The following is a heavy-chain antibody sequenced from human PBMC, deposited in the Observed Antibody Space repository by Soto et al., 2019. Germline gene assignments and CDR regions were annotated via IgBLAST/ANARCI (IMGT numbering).Heavy chain of an antibody. J-gene: IGHJ3*02. Sequence: GASVKVSCKASGGTFSSYAISWVRQAPGQGLEWMGGIIPIFGTANYAQKFQGRVTITADESTSTAYTELSSLRSEDTAVYYCANHYSSSWDDAFDIWGQGTMVTVSS. CDR3: ANHYSSSWDDAFDI. CDR1: GGTFSSYA. CDR2: IIPIFGTA. D-gene: IGHD6-13*01. V-gene: IGHV1-69*13.